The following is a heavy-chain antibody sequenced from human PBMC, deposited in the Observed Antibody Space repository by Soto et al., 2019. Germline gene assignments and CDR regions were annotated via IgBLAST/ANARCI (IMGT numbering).Heavy chain of an antibody. CDR3: ARRTPYVRWFDH. CDR2: IDPSDSYT. Sequence: GKSMMFSCTGAEYSFTSYRSSWVREIPGKGLGWVGRIDPSDSYTNYSQSFQGYVTISAEKSISTAYLQWSRLKASDTAMYYWARRTPYVRWFDHWGQGTLVTVYS. J-gene: IGHJ5*02. D-gene: IGHD3-16*01. CDR1: EYSFTSYR. V-gene: IGHV5-10-1*01.